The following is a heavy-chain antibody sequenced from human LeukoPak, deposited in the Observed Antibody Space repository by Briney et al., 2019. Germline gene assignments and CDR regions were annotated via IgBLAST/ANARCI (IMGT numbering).Heavy chain of an antibody. CDR2: ISAYNGKT. J-gene: IGHJ6*03. D-gene: IGHD5-24*01. Sequence: ASVKVSCKASGYTFTSYGISWLRQAPGQGLEWMGWISAYNGKTNYAQKLQGRVTMTTDTSTSTAYMELRSLRSDDTAVYYCAREGRWLPLGNYYYYMDVWGKGNTVTVSS. V-gene: IGHV1-18*01. CDR1: GYTFTSYG. CDR3: AREGRWLPLGNYYYYMDV.